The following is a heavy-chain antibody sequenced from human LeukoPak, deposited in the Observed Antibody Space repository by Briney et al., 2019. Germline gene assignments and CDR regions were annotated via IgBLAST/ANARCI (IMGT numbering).Heavy chain of an antibody. Sequence: SGTLSLTCAVSGGSITSSNWWSWVRQPPGKGLEWIGEIYHTGSPNYNPSLKSRVTISVDKSKNHFSLSLSSVTAADTAVYYCARDPHSGSFGPNYWGQGTLVTVSS. CDR3: ARDPHSGSFGPNY. D-gene: IGHD1-26*01. CDR2: IYHTGSP. CDR1: GGSITSSNW. V-gene: IGHV4-4*02. J-gene: IGHJ4*02.